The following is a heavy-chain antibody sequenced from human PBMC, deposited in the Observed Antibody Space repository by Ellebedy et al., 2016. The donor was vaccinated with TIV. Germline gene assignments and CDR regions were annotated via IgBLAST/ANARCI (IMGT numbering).Heavy chain of an antibody. CDR3: ARVKDPDPEENYYYSIGFLDH. Sequence: MPSETLSLTCAVSGGSISGSNWWGWVRQPPGKGLEWIAEIYHSGSTNYNPSLKSRVTISMDKSKNQFSLKLSSVTAADTAVYYCARVKDPDPEENYYYSIGFLDHWGQGTLVTVSS. CDR2: IYHSGST. CDR1: GGSISGSNW. V-gene: IGHV4-4*02. D-gene: IGHD3-22*01. J-gene: IGHJ4*02.